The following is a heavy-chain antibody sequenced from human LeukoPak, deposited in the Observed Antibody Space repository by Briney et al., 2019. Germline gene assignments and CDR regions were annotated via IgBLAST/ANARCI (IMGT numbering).Heavy chain of an antibody. CDR3: AKGGRDYYGSGSYGDY. J-gene: IGHJ4*02. CDR1: GFTFSSYA. D-gene: IGHD3-10*01. CDR2: ISYDGSNK. V-gene: IGHV3-30-3*01. Sequence: GGSLRLSCAASGFTFSSYAMHWVRQAPGKGLEWVAVISYDGSNKYYADSVKGRFTISRDNSKNTLYLQMNSLRAEDTAVYYCAKGGRDYYGSGSYGDYWGQGTLVTVSS.